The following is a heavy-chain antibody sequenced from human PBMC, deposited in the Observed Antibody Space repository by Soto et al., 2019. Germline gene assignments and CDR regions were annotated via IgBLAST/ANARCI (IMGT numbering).Heavy chain of an antibody. J-gene: IGHJ2*01. CDR1: GSSFSSYW. D-gene: IGHD1-26*01. V-gene: IGHV3-74*01. CDR2: INTDGSII. Sequence: EVQLVESGGGLVQPGGSLRLSCVASGSSFSSYWMHWVSQAPGKGLVWVSRINTDGSIITYADSVKGRFTISRDNAKNTLYLQMNTLRAEDTAVYYCARVGQGAWYFDLWGRGTLVTVSS. CDR3: ARVGQGAWYFDL.